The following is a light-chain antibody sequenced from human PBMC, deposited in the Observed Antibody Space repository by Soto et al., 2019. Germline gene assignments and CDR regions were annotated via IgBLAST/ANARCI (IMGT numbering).Light chain of an antibody. CDR1: SSNIGAGYD. CDR2: GNS. J-gene: IGLJ2*01. V-gene: IGLV1-40*01. Sequence: QSVLTQPPSVSGAPGQRVTISCTGSSSNIGAGYDVHWYQQLPGTAPKLLIYGNSNRPSGVPDRFSGSKSGTSASLAITGLQAEHEADYYCQSYDSSLSEGVFGGGTKLTVL. CDR3: QSYDSSLSEGV.